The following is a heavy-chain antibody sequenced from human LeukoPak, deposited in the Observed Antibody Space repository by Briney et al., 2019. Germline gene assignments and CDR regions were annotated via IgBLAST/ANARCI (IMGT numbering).Heavy chain of an antibody. Sequence: GGSLRLSCAASGFTVSSNYMSWVRQAPGKGLEWVSVIYTGGSTYYADSVKGRFTISRDNSKNTLYLQMNSLRAEDTAVYYCARDPYYGDPLDYWGQGTLVTVSS. CDR1: GFTVSSNY. CDR3: ARDPYYGDPLDY. CDR2: IYTGGST. D-gene: IGHD4-17*01. V-gene: IGHV3-53*01. J-gene: IGHJ4*02.